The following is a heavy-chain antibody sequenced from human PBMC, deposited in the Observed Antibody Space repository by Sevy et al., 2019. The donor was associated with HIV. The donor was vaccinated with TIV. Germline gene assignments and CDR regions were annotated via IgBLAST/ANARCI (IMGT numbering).Heavy chain of an antibody. J-gene: IGHJ4*02. D-gene: IGHD2-8*01. CDR2: ISYNERDR. CDR3: AGRDGNHQYLMDY. CDR1: GFTFSDYA. V-gene: IGHV3-30*03. Sequence: GGSLRLSCAASGFTFSDYAMHWVRQAPGKGLEWLSYISYNERDRYYLDSVRGRFSVSRDISKRTLFLQMNDLRPEDTAVYYCAGRDGNHQYLMDYWGQGILVTVSS.